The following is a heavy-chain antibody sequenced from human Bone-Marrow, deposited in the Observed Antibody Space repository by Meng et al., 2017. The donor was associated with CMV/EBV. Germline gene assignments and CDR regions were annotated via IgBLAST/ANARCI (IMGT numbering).Heavy chain of an antibody. V-gene: IGHV3-7*01. CDR2: IKQDGSEK. J-gene: IGHJ4*02. Sequence: GGSLRLSCAASGFTFSDYYMSWVRQAPGKGLEWVANIKQDGSEKYYVDSVKGRFTISRDNAKNSLYLQMNSLRAEDTAVYYCARILGFWSGYGYWGQGTLVTVSS. CDR3: ARILGFWSGYGY. CDR1: GFTFSDYY. D-gene: IGHD3-3*01.